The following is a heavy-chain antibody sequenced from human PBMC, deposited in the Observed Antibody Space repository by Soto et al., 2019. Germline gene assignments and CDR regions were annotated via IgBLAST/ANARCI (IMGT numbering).Heavy chain of an antibody. V-gene: IGHV3-23*01. CDR2: VSASGDGT. CDR3: ARLGAYYQSLDP. CDR1: GFTFSNYA. J-gene: IGHJ5*02. D-gene: IGHD2-21*01. Sequence: PGGSLRLSCVGSGFTFSNYAMSWVRQAPGKGLEWVSGVSASGDGTYYADSVKGRFTVSRDNSKNTLYVQMNSLRADDTAVYYCARLGAYYQSLDPWGPGTLVTVSS.